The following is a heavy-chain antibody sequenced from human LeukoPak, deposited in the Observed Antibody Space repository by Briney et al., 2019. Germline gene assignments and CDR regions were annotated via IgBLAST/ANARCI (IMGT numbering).Heavy chain of an antibody. CDR3: ARDGLMDV. Sequence: GGSLRLSCVASGFTFSSYSMNWVRQAPGKGLEWISYISSNSSTTFYADSVKGRFTISRDNAKNSLYVQMNSLRAEDTAIYYCARDGLMDVWGTGTAVTVSS. CDR2: ISSNSSTT. J-gene: IGHJ6*03. CDR1: GFTFSSYS. V-gene: IGHV3-48*01.